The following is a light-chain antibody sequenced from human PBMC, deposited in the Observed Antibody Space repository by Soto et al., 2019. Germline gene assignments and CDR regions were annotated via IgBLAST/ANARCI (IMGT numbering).Light chain of an antibody. CDR1: QGISNY. V-gene: IGKV1-33*01. CDR2: DAH. Sequence: DIQMTQSPSSLSASVGDRVTITCQASQGISNYLNWYQQKPGKAPKLLIYDAHSLETGVPSRFSGGGSGTHFTFTISSLQPEDIATYYRQQYDNLPYTFGRGTKVDIK. CDR3: QQYDNLPYT. J-gene: IGKJ2*01.